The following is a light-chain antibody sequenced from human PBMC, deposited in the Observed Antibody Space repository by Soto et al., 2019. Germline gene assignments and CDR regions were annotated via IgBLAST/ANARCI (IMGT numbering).Light chain of an antibody. CDR1: QSILYSTNNKNY. V-gene: IGKV4-1*01. Sequence: DIVMTQSPDSLAVSLGERATINCKSSQSILYSTNNKNYLAWYQQKPGQPPKLLIYWASTRASGVPDRFSGSGSGTDFTLTIYSLQAEDVAVYYCQQYYSLPLTFGGGTKVEIK. CDR2: WAS. J-gene: IGKJ4*01. CDR3: QQYYSLPLT.